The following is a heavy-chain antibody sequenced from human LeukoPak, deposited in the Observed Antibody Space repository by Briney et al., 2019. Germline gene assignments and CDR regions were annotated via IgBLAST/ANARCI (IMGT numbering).Heavy chain of an antibody. CDR1: GFTFSSYG. J-gene: IGHJ4*02. CDR2: ISGSGGST. CDR3: AKEAVLRYFDWLSKYYFAY. V-gene: IGHV3-23*01. Sequence: GGSLRLSCAASGFTFSSYGMSWVRQAPGKGLEWVSAISGSGGSTYYADSVKGRFTISRDNSKNTVSLQMNSLRAEDTAVYYCAKEAVLRYFDWLSKYYFAYWGQGTLVTVPS. D-gene: IGHD3-9*01.